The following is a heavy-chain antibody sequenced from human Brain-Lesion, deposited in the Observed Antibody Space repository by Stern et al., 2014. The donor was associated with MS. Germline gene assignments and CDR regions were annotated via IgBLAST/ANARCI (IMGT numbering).Heavy chain of an antibody. V-gene: IGHV4-59*01. Sequence: QLQLQESGPGLVKPSETLSLTCTVSGVSIRDYYWSWIRQPPGKGLQWIGHIYNSGGTKYNPSLKSRVTISIDTSTKEFSLKLRSVTAADTAVYYCARHYDSTGYGRENWFDPWGQGTLVTVSS. CDR1: GVSIRDYY. D-gene: IGHD3-22*01. CDR2: IYNSGGT. J-gene: IGHJ5*02. CDR3: ARHYDSTGYGRENWFDP.